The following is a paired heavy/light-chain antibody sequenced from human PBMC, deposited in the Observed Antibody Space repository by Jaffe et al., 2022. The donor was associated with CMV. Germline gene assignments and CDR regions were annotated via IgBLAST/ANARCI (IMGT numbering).Heavy chain of an antibody. CDR2: IDPIDSYT. V-gene: IGHV5-10-1*03. Sequence: EVQLVQSGAEVKKPGESLRISCEGSGYSFTSYWISWVRQMPGKGLEWMGKIDPIDSYTNYSPSFQGHVTISVDKSSSTAYLQWSGLKASDSAIYYCARHAGSSSYYYYMDVWGKGTTVTVSS. CDR3: ARHAGSSSYYYYMDV. J-gene: IGHJ6*03. D-gene: IGHD6-13*01. CDR1: GYSFTSYW.
Light chain of an antibody. CDR1: SSDVGRYNY. CDR2: DVN. CDR3: CSYAGSYSLNI. V-gene: IGLV2-11*01. Sequence: QSALTQPRSVSGSPGQSVTISCTGTSSDVGRYNYVSWYQQHPGKAPKLIIFDVNKRPSGVPDRFSGSKSGNTASLTISGLQAEDEADYYCCSYAGSYSLNIFGGGTKLTAL. J-gene: IGLJ2*01.